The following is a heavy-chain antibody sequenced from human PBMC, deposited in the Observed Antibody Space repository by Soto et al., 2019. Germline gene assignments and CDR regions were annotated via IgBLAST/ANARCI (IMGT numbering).Heavy chain of an antibody. D-gene: IGHD2-15*01. CDR2: IIPVLGMA. J-gene: IGHJ6*01. CDR1: GDIFDSLT. Sequence: QVQLVQSGAEMKKPGSSVKVSCQASGDIFDSLTINWVRQAPGQGLEWMGRIIPVLGMANYPKKFQGRDQIFADKSTNPVYIVVSSLKSHAKAVDYSPRKLRVNGFLFYILNLGVWGEGATVTGSS. CDR3: PRKLRVNGFLFYILNLGV. V-gene: IGHV1-69*02.